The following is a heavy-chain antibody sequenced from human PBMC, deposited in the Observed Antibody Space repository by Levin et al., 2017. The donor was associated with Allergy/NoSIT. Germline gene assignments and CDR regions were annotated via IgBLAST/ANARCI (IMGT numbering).Heavy chain of an antibody. V-gene: IGHV1-18*01. Sequence: GESLKISCKASGYTFANYGITWVRQAPGQGLEWMGWISGDNSKTNYARNLQGRVTMTTDTSTSTAYMDLRSLGSDDTAIYYCARDRGGIAVAGRSPDFDSWGQGTLVTVSS. CDR2: ISGDNSKT. CDR1: GYTFANYG. CDR3: ARDRGGIAVAGRSPDFDS. D-gene: IGHD6-19*01. J-gene: IGHJ4*02.